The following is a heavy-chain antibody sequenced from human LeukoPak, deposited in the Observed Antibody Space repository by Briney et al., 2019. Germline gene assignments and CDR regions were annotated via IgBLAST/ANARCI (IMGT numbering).Heavy chain of an antibody. J-gene: IGHJ5*02. CDR3: ARVNRYCSSTSCYFAFDWFDP. D-gene: IGHD2-2*01. CDR1: GYTFTSYD. Sequence: ASVKVSCKASGYTFTSYDINWVRQATGQGLEWMGWMNPNRGNTGYAQKFQGRVTMTRNTSISTAYMELSSLRSEDTAVYYCARVNRYCSSTSCYFAFDWFDPWGQGTLVTVSS. V-gene: IGHV1-8*01. CDR2: MNPNRGNT.